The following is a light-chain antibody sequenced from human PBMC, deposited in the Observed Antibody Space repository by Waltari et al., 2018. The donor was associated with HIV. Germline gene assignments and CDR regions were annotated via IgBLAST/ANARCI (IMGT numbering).Light chain of an antibody. CDR1: SSDIGGYNS. CDR3: ASYGGTNDLV. CDR2: EVT. J-gene: IGLJ3*02. V-gene: IGLV2-8*01. Sequence: QSALTQPPSPSGSPGQSVALSCTGTSSDIGGYNSVSWYQQHPGQAPKLMIFEVTKRPSGVPDRFSGSKSGNTASLTVSGLQAEDEADYYCASYGGTNDLVFGGGTKLTVL.